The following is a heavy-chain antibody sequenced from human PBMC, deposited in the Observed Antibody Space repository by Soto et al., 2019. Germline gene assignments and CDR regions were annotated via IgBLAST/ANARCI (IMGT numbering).Heavy chain of an antibody. CDR1: GGSISSGGNS. Sequence: SETLSLTCTVSGGSISSGGNSWTWILQTPGKGLELICYIFHIGITYYTPSLKGRVTISVDRSKNQFSLNPTSVTAADTAVYYCARATILTGFATAFDSWGQGTLVTVSS. CDR2: IFHIGIT. CDR3: ARATILTGFATAFDS. J-gene: IGHJ4*02. V-gene: IGHV4-30-2*01. D-gene: IGHD2-15*01.